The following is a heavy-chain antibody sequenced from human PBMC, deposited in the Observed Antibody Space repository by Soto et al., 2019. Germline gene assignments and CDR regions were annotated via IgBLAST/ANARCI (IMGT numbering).Heavy chain of an antibody. CDR2: IYYSGTT. J-gene: IGHJ4*02. D-gene: IGHD1-26*01. Sequence: QVQLQESGPGLVKPSDTLSLTCAVSGYSISSSNWWGWIRQPPGKGLEWIGYIYYSGTTYYNPSLKSRATWSVDTSKTQFSLKLTSVTAVDTAVYYCARREIPGPSDYWGQGTLVTVSS. CDR3: ARREIPGPSDY. CDR1: GYSISSSNW. V-gene: IGHV4-28*01.